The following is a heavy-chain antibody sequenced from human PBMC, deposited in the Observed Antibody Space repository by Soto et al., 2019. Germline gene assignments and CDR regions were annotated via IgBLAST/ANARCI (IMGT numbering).Heavy chain of an antibody. V-gene: IGHV1-18*01. CDR3: AILAGDFGVVTDLPYYFDY. CDR1: GYTFTSYG. J-gene: IGHJ4*02. Sequence: ASVKVSCKASGYTFTSYGISWVRQAPGQGLEWMGWISAYNGNTNYAQKLQGRVTMTTDTSTSTAYMELRSLRSDDTAVYYCAILAGDFGVVTDLPYYFDYWGQGTLVTVSS. CDR2: ISAYNGNT. D-gene: IGHD3-3*01.